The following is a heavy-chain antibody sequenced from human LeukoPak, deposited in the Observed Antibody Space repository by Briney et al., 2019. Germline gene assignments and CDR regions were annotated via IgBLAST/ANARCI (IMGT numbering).Heavy chain of an antibody. J-gene: IGHJ5*02. Sequence: GGSLRLSCAASGFTFSSYSMNWVRQAPGKGLEWVSSITSSSSYIYYADSVKGRFTISRDNARTSLYLQMNSLRAEDTAVYYCARSGHMTTMTRANWFDPWGQGTLVTVSS. V-gene: IGHV3-21*01. CDR3: ARSGHMTTMTRANWFDP. CDR2: ITSSSSYI. D-gene: IGHD4-17*01. CDR1: GFTFSSYS.